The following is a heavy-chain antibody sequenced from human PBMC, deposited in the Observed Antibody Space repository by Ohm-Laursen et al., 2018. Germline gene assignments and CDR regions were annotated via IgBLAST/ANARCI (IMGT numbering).Heavy chain of an antibody. CDR2: ISSNWDST. D-gene: IGHD5-24*01. Sequence: GSLRLSCSASGFTFNSYPMQWVRQAPGKGVEYVSGISSNWDSTFYANSVRNRFIISRDNSKNTLHLQMGSLRAEDMAVYYCARGRDGYNLLEYWGQGTLVTVSS. J-gene: IGHJ4*02. V-gene: IGHV3-64*01. CDR3: ARGRDGYNLLEY. CDR1: GFTFNSYP.